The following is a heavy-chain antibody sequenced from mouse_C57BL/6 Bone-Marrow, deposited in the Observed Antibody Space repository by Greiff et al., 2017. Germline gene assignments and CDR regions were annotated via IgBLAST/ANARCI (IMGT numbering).Heavy chain of an antibody. Sequence: VQLQQPGAELVKPGASVKVSCKASGYTFTSYWMHWVKQRPGQGLEWIGRIHPSDSDINYNQKFKGKATLTVDKSSSTAYMQLSILTSEDSAFYYCATLSVVPFAYWGQGTLITVSA. V-gene: IGHV1-74*01. CDR2: IHPSDSDI. CDR1: GYTFTSYW. CDR3: ATLSVVPFAY. D-gene: IGHD1-1*01. J-gene: IGHJ3*01.